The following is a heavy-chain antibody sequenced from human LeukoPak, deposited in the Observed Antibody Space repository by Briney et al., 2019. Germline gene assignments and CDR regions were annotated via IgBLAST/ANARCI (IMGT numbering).Heavy chain of an antibody. Sequence: SETLSLTCTVSGGSISGYYWSWIRQPPGKGLEWIGYIYYSGSTNYNPSLKSRVTISVDTSKNQFSLKLSSVTAADTAVYYCARGGGSYYGVDYWGQGTLVTVSS. CDR3: ARGGGSYYGVDY. V-gene: IGHV4-59*01. CDR2: IYYSGST. D-gene: IGHD1-26*01. J-gene: IGHJ4*02. CDR1: GGSISGYY.